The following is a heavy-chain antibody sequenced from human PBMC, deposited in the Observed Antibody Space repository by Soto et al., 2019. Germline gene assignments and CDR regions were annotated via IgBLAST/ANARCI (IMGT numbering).Heavy chain of an antibody. CDR2: VSPKNGDT. D-gene: IGHD6-19*01. Sequence: ASVKVSCKASGYTFNNYGISWVRQAPGQGLEWMGWVSPKNGDTNYAQKFRGRVTMTTDTSTDTVYMELSRLISDDTAVYYCARDSIPGSGWYWDAFDIWGQGTMVTVSS. CDR3: ARDSIPGSGWYWDAFDI. V-gene: IGHV1-18*01. J-gene: IGHJ3*02. CDR1: GYTFNNYG.